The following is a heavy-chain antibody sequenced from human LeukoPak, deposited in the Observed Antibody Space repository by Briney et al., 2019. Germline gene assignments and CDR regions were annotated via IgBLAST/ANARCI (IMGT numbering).Heavy chain of an antibody. CDR3: ARRHDNTDYWTY. Sequence: GESLKISCKGSGYSFTNYWIGWVRQMPGKGLEWMGIIYPGDSDTRYSPSFQGQVTISADKSITTAYLRWSSLKASDTAVYYCARRHDNTDYWTYWGQGTLVTVSS. CDR2: IYPGDSDT. D-gene: IGHD4-11*01. J-gene: IGHJ4*02. V-gene: IGHV5-51*01. CDR1: GYSFTNYW.